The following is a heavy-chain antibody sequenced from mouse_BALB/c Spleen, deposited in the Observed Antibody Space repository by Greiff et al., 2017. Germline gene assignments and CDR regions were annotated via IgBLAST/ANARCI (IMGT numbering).Heavy chain of an antibody. CDR1: GYTFTSYW. V-gene: IGHV1S81*02. D-gene: IGHD2-1*01. Sequence: QVQLQQPGAELVKPGASVKLSCKASGYTFTSYWMHWVKQSPGQGLEWIGEINPSNGRTNYNEKFKSKATLTVDKSSSTAYMQLSSLTSEDSAVYYCARWDGNLDYWGQGTTLTVSS. CDR2: INPSNGRT. J-gene: IGHJ2*01. CDR3: ARWDGNLDY.